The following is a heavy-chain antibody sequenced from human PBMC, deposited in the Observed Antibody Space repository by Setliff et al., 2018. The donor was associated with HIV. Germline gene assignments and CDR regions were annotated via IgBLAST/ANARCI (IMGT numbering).Heavy chain of an antibody. CDR2: ISGSGGRT. Sequence: PGGSLRLSCAASGFTFSSYAMSWVRQAPGKGLEWVSAISGSGGRTYYADSVKGRFTISRDSSKNTLYLQMSSLRAEDTAVYYCARDYYDSSGAYCYAYYYYGRDV. CDR3: ARDYYDSSGAYCYAYYYYGRDV. CDR1: GFTFSSYA. V-gene: IGHV3-23*01. D-gene: IGHD3-22*01. J-gene: IGHJ6*01.